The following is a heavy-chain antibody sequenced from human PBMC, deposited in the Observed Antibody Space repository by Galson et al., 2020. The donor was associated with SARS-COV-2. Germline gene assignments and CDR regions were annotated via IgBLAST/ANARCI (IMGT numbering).Heavy chain of an antibody. V-gene: IGHV3-9*01. CDR1: GFTFDDYA. D-gene: IGHD6-13*01. CDR3: AKPARAAAGDY. J-gene: IGHJ4*02. CDR2: ISWNSGSI. Sequence: SLRLSCAASGFTFDDYAMSWVRQAPGKGLEWVAGISWNSGSIGYADSVKGRFTISRDNAKNSLYLQMNSLRPEDTALYYCAKPARAAAGDYWGQGILVTVSS.